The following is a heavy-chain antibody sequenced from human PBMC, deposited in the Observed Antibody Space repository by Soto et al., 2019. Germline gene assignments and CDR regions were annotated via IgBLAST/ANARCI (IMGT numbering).Heavy chain of an antibody. Sequence: SGPPLVKPTQTLTLTCTFSGFSLSTSGVGVGWIRQPPGTALEWLALIYWYDDKRYSSSLKSRLTITKDTSKNQVVLTMTNMAPVDTATYYCAHPNWGYAFDIWGQGTMVTVSS. CDR1: GFSLSTSGVG. CDR3: AHPNWGYAFDI. CDR2: IYWYDDK. V-gene: IGHV2-5*01. D-gene: IGHD3-16*01. J-gene: IGHJ3*02.